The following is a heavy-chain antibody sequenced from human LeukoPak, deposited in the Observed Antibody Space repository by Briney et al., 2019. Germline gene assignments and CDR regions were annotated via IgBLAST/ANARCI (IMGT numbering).Heavy chain of an antibody. J-gene: IGHJ3*02. D-gene: IGHD3-3*01. CDR2: IYDSGST. V-gene: IGHV4-59*08. Sequence: AETLSLTCTVSGGPISGYSWSWIRQPPGKRVEGSGYIYDSGSTNKNPSLKSPVTMSVDTSKNQSSLKLSSVTAADTAVYYCARHYRDFNGFDIWGQGTMVTVSS. CDR3: ARHYRDFNGFDI. CDR1: GGPISGYS.